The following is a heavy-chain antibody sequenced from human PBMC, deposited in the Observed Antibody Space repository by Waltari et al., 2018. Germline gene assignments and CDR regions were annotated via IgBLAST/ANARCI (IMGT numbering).Heavy chain of an antibody. CDR1: GGSFSGYY. V-gene: IGHV4-34*01. J-gene: IGHJ4*02. CDR2: INHSGSN. Sequence: QVQLQQWGAGLLKPSETLSLTCAVYGGSFSGYYWSWIRQPPGKGLEWIGEINHSGSNNYYPSLKSRVTISVDTSKNQFSLKLSSVTAADTAVYYCASRELAVAGRPPDYWGQGTLVTVSS. D-gene: IGHD6-19*01. CDR3: ASRELAVAGRPPDY.